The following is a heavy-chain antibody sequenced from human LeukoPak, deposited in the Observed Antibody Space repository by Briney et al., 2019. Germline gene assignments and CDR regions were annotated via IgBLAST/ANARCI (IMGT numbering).Heavy chain of an antibody. CDR3: ARRYCSGGSCYSGAWFDP. CDR2: IYYSGST. D-gene: IGHD2-15*01. Sequence: SETLSLTCTVSGGSISSSSYYWGWIRQPPGKGLEWIGSIYYSGSTYYNPSLKSRVTISVDTSKNQFSLKLSPVTAADTAVYYCARRYCSGGSCYSGAWFDPWGQGTLVTVSS. J-gene: IGHJ5*02. V-gene: IGHV4-39*01. CDR1: GGSISSSSYY.